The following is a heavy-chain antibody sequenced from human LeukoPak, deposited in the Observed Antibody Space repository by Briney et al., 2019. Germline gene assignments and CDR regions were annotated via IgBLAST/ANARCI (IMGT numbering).Heavy chain of an antibody. CDR1: GFTFDDYV. CDR3: ARAVGYCSGGSSDGFLYYMDV. Sequence: GGSLRLSCAASGFTFDDYVMSWVRQAPGKGLEWVSGINWNGGSTGYADSVKGRFTISRDNAKHSLYLQMNSLRAEDTALYYCARAVGYCSGGSSDGFLYYMDVWGEGTTVTVSS. CDR2: INWNGGST. V-gene: IGHV3-20*04. D-gene: IGHD2-15*01. J-gene: IGHJ6*03.